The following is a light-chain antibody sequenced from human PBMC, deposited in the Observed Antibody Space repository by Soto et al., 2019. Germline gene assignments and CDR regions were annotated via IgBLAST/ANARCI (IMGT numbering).Light chain of an antibody. CDR1: SSDVGGYNF. V-gene: IGLV2-14*01. J-gene: IGLJ1*01. CDR3: SSYTSISAYV. Sequence: QSALTQPASVSGSPGQSITISCTGTSSDVGGYNFVSWYQQRPGKAPKLMIYEVSNRPSGVSNRFSGSKSGNTASLAISGLQAEDEADYYCSSYTSISAYVFGTGTKVTVL. CDR2: EVS.